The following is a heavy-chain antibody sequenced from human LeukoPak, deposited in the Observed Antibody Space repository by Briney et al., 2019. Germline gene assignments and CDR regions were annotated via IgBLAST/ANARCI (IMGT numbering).Heavy chain of an antibody. CDR3: AKGGYNYAPGLDY. D-gene: IGHD5-18*01. V-gene: IGHV3-30*18. Sequence: GGSLRLSCAASGFTFSSYGMHWVRQAPGKGLEWVVITSSDGSNKFYADSVKGRFTISRDNSKNMLYLQMNSLRAEDTAVYYCAKGGYNYAPGLDYWGQGTLVIVSS. CDR1: GFTFSSYG. J-gene: IGHJ4*02. CDR2: TSSDGSNK.